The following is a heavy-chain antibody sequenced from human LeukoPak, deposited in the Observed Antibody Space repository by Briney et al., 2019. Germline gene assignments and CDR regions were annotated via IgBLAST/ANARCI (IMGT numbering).Heavy chain of an antibody. CDR3: ARVGLMVRGVMTGRAFDY. D-gene: IGHD3-10*01. V-gene: IGHV1-3*01. CDR1: GYTFTSYA. J-gene: IGHJ4*02. Sequence: GASVKVSCKASGYTFTSYAMHWVRQAPGQRLEWMGWINAGNGNTKYSQKFQGRVTITRDTSASTAYMELSSLRSEDTAVYYCARVGLMVRGVMTGRAFDYWGLGTLVTVSS. CDR2: INAGNGNT.